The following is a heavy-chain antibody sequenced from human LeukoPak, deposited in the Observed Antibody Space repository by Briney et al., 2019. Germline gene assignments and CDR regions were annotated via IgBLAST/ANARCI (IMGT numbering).Heavy chain of an antibody. CDR2: ISYDGSNK. CDR3: AKGIVTRGPFDY. V-gene: IGHV3-30*18. J-gene: IGHJ4*02. CDR1: GFTFSSYG. D-gene: IGHD4-17*01. Sequence: GSLRLSCAASGFTFSSYGMHWVRQAPGKGLEWVAVISYDGSNKYYADSVKGRFTISRDNSKNTLYLQMNSLRAEDTAVYYCAKGIVTRGPFDYWGQGTLVTVSS.